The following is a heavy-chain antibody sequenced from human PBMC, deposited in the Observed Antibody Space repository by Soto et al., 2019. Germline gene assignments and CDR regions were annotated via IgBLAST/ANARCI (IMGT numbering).Heavy chain of an antibody. CDR3: ARGGGVGVAGSAAFDM. CDR1: GYPVTAYY. V-gene: IGHV1-2*02. J-gene: IGHJ3*02. CDR2: INPATGAA. D-gene: IGHD3-3*01. Sequence: QLHLVQSGAVVKKPGASVTVSCSASGYPVTAYYMHWVRQAPGRGLEWMGGINPATGAAKYTQSLQGRVTMTRDTYTSTAFLELSGLTSEDTAVFYCARGGGVGVAGSAAFDMWGQGTLVTVSS.